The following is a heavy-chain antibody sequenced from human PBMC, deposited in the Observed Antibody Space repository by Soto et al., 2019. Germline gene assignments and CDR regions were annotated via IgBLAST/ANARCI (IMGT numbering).Heavy chain of an antibody. D-gene: IGHD2-2*02. CDR3: VKDRDYTRTYFDY. CDR1: GFTFDDYA. Sequence: DVQLVESGGGLVQPGRSLRLSCAASGFTFDDYAMHWVRQAPGKGLEWVSGISWNSGSIGYADSVKGRFTISRDNAANSLYLQMNSLRAEDTALYYCVKDRDYTRTYFDYWGQGTLVTVSS. CDR2: ISWNSGSI. J-gene: IGHJ4*02. V-gene: IGHV3-9*01.